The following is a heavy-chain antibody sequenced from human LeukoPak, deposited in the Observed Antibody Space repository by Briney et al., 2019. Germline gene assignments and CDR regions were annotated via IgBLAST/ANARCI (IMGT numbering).Heavy chain of an antibody. Sequence: GGSLRLSCAASGFTFSDYSMDWVRQAPGKGLEWVSSISSSRSYIHYADSGRFIISRDNAKNLLYLQINSLRAEDTAVYYCARSRGPPTYFDYWGQGTLVTVSS. J-gene: IGHJ4*02. D-gene: IGHD3-16*01. CDR3: ARSRGPPTYFDY. CDR2: ISSSRSYI. CDR1: GFTFSDYS. V-gene: IGHV3-21*01.